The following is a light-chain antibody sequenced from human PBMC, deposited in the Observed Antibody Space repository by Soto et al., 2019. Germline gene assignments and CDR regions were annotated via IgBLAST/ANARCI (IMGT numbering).Light chain of an antibody. Sequence: DIQLTQSPSTLSASVGDSVTITCRASQNVTTSMAWYQHKPGRAPKLLIFDVSNLESGVPSRFSGGGSGTDFTLTISSLHSDDLATYYCQQYDYSRTFGRGTKVDLK. CDR3: QQYDYSRT. CDR2: DVS. CDR1: QNVTTS. J-gene: IGKJ1*01. V-gene: IGKV1-5*01.